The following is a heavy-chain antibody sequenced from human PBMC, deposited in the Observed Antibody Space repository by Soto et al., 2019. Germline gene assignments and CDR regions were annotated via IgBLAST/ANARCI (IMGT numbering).Heavy chain of an antibody. CDR1: GYTFTDYY. J-gene: IGHJ4*02. CDR3: ARVQTYSSSWYHFDY. Sequence: ASVKVSCKASGYTFTDYYMHWVRQAPGQGLEWMGIINPSGGNTKYAQKFQGRVTMTRDTSTSTVYMELSSLRSEDTAVYYCARVQTYSSSWYHFDYWGQRTLVPVSS. D-gene: IGHD6-19*01. V-gene: IGHV1-46*01. CDR2: INPSGGNT.